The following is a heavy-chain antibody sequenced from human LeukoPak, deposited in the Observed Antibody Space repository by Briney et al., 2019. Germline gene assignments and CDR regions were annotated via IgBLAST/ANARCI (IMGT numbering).Heavy chain of an antibody. J-gene: IGHJ6*03. V-gene: IGHV3-7*01. CDR1: GFTFSSYW. D-gene: IGHD6-13*01. Sequence: GGSLRLSCAASGFTFSSYWMSWVRQAPGKGLEWVANIKQDGSEKYYVDSVKGRFTISRDNAKNSLYLQMNSLRAEDTAVYYCAREAGGKSWTGFTYYYYYYYMDVWGKGTTVTVSS. CDR2: IKQDGSEK. CDR3: AREAGGKSWTGFTYYYYYYYMDV.